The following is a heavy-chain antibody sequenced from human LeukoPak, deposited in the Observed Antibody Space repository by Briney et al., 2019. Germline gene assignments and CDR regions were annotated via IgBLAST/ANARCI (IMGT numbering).Heavy chain of an antibody. D-gene: IGHD3-10*01. CDR1: GFTFSSYG. J-gene: IGHJ4*02. V-gene: IGHV3-33*01. CDR2: IWYDGSNK. CDR3: ARSMVRGVIISGPSPPPGDY. Sequence: PGRSLRLSCAASGFTFSSYGMHWVRQAPGKGLEWVAVIWYDGSNKYYADSVKGRFTISRDNSKNTLYLQMNSLRAEDTAVYYCARSMVRGVIISGPSPPPGDYWGQGTLVTVSS.